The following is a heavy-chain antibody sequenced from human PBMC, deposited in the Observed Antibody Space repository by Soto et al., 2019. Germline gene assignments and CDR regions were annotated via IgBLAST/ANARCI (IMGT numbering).Heavy chain of an antibody. CDR2: ISYDGSNK. CDR3: ARDEIRFSWAYGMDV. Sequence: QVQLVESRGGVVQPGRSLRLSCAASGFTFSSYAMHWVRQAPGKGLEWVAVISYDGSNKYYADSVKGRFTISRDNSKNTLYLQMNSLRADDTAVYYCARDEIRFSWAYGMDVWGQGTTVTVSS. CDR1: GFTFSSYA. J-gene: IGHJ6*02. V-gene: IGHV3-30-3*01. D-gene: IGHD3-3*01.